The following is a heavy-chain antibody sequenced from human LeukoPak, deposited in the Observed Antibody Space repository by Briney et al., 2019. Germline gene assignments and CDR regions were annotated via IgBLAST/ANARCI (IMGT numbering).Heavy chain of an antibody. CDR3: ARVSPAAYYYGMDV. J-gene: IGHJ6*04. V-gene: IGHV4-31*03. Sequence: SQTLSFTCTVSGGSISSGGYYWSWIRQHPGKGLEWIGYIYYSGSTYYNPSLKSRVTISVDTSKNQFSLKLSSVTAADTAVYYCARVSPAAYYYGMDVWGKGTTVTVSS. CDR2: IYYSGST. CDR1: GGSISSGGYY.